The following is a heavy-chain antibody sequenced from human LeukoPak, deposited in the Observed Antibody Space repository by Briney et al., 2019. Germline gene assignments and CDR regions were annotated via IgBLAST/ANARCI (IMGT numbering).Heavy chain of an antibody. J-gene: IGHJ4*02. CDR2: ISGSGGST. Sequence: GGSLRLSCATSGFIFDISAMTWVRQAPGKGLEWVSAISGSGGSTYYADSVKGRFTISRDNSKNTLYLQMNSLRAEDTAVYYCAKMVDVVAPFDYWGQGTLVTVSS. D-gene: IGHD2-21*01. CDR1: GFIFDISA. CDR3: AKMVDVVAPFDY. V-gene: IGHV3-23*01.